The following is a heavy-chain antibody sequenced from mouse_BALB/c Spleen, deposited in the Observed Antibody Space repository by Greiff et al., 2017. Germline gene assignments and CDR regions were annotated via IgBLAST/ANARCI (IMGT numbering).Heavy chain of an antibody. D-gene: IGHD2-1*01. Sequence: EVKLVESGGGLVKPGGSLKLSCAASGFTFSSYAMSWVRQTPEKRLEWVASISSGGSTYYPDSVKGRFTISRDNARNILYLQMSSLRSEDTAMYYCARGPYGNSPFAYWGQGTLVTVSA. CDR3: ARGPYGNSPFAY. CDR2: ISSGGST. J-gene: IGHJ3*01. CDR1: GFTFSSYA. V-gene: IGHV5-6-5*01.